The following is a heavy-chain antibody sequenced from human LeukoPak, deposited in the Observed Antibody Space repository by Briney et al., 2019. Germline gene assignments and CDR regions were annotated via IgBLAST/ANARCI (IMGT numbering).Heavy chain of an antibody. CDR1: GFTFSSYW. V-gene: IGHV3-74*01. Sequence: GGSLRLSCAASGFTFSSYWMHWVRQTPGKGLVWVSRINSDGSSTSYADSVKGRFTISRDNAKNTLSLQMDSLRAEDTAVYYCARVRSSSWYGDFDYWGQRTLVPVSS. J-gene: IGHJ4*02. D-gene: IGHD6-13*01. CDR3: ARVRSSSWYGDFDY. CDR2: INSDGSST.